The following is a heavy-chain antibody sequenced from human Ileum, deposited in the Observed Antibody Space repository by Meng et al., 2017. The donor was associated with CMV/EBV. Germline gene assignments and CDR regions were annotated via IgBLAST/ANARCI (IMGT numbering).Heavy chain of an antibody. CDR3: ARGLGTWDAYDV. J-gene: IGHJ3*01. D-gene: IGHD1-1*01. CDR1: GFTLSARY. Sequence: GGSLRLSCAASGFTLSARYMDWVRQAPGKGLEWVGRTRNKVNDYTTEYVASVKGRFIISRDDSRNSVYLQMNSLKNEDTAVYYCARGLGTWDAYDVWGQGTMVTVSS. V-gene: IGHV3-72*01. CDR2: TRNKVNDYTT.